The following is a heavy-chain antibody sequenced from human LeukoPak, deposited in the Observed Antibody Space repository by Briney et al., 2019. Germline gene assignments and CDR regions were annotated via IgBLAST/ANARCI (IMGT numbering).Heavy chain of an antibody. J-gene: IGHJ4*02. V-gene: IGHV3-30*02. CDR3: AKDAPRGYSYGFDY. Sequence: GGSLRLSCAASGFTFSSYGMHWVRQAPGKGLEWVAFIRYDGSNKYYADSVKGRFTISRDNSKNTLYLQMNSLRAEDTAVYYCAKDAPRGYSYGFDYWGQGTLVTVSS. CDR2: IRYDGSNK. D-gene: IGHD5-18*01. CDR1: GFTFSSYG.